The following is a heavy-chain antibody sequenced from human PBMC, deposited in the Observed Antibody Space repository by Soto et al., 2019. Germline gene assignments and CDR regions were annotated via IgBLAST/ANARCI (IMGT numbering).Heavy chain of an antibody. CDR1: GFTFSNAW. CDR2: IKRKTDGGTT. J-gene: IGHJ4*02. D-gene: IGHD6-6*01. CDR3: TGLVDY. V-gene: IGHV3-15*07. Sequence: PGGSLSLSCAASGFTFSNAWMNWVRQAPGKGLEWVGRIKRKTDGGTTDYAAPVKGRFTISRDDSKNTLYLQMNSLKTEDTAVYYCTGLVDYWGQGTLVTVSS.